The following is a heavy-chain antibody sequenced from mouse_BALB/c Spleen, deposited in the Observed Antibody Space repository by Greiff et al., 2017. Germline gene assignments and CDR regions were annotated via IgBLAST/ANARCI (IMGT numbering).Heavy chain of an antibody. CDR3: ARDDYDRAWFAY. CDR2: INSNGGST. CDR1: GFTFSSYG. Sequence: DVKLVESGGGLVQPGGSLKLSCAASGFTFSSYGMSWVRQTPDKRLELVATINSNGGSTYYPDSVKGRFTISRDNAKNTLYLQMSSLKSEDTAMYYCARDDYDRAWFAYWGQGTLVTVSA. D-gene: IGHD2-4*01. V-gene: IGHV5-6-3*01. J-gene: IGHJ3*01.